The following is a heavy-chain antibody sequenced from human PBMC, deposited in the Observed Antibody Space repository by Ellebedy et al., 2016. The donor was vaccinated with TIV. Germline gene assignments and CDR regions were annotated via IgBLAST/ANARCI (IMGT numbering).Heavy chain of an antibody. CDR1: GYTFTGYN. D-gene: IGHD6-13*01. CDR2: IQPNHCDT. Sequence: AASVQVSCKTSGYTFTGYNMHWVRQAPGQGLAWMGWIQPNHCDTRYSQKFQGRVTLTRDTSSSAAYMELRRLGSDDTAVYYCARESIAASGTFDYWGQGTLVTVSP. CDR3: ARESIAASGTFDY. V-gene: IGHV1-2*02. J-gene: IGHJ4*02.